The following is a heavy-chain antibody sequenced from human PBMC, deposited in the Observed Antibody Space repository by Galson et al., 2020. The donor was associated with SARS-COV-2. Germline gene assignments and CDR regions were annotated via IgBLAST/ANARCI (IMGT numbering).Heavy chain of an antibody. J-gene: IGHJ1*01. D-gene: IGHD4-17*01. CDR2: IYYSGST. CDR1: GGSISSSSYY. Sequence: SETLSLTCTVSGGSISSSSYYWGWIRQPPGKGLEWIGSIYYSGSTYYNPSLKSRVTISVDTSKNQFSLKLSSVTAADTAVYYCARSQGYGDYFLFQHWGQGTLVTVSS. CDR3: ARSQGYGDYFLFQH. V-gene: IGHV4-39*01.